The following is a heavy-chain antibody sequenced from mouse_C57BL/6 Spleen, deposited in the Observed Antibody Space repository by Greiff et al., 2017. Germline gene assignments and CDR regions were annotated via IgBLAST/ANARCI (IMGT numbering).Heavy chain of an antibody. Sequence: QVQLQQSGAELVRPGASVTLSCKASGYTFTDYEMHWVKQTPVHGLEWIGAIDPETGGTAYNQKFKGKARLTADKSSSTAYMELRSLTSEDSPVYYCARSWNFGSGAWFAYWGQGTLVTVSA. CDR3: ARSWNFGSGAWFAY. V-gene: IGHV1-15*01. J-gene: IGHJ3*01. D-gene: IGHD1-1*01. CDR1: GYTFTDYE. CDR2: IDPETGGT.